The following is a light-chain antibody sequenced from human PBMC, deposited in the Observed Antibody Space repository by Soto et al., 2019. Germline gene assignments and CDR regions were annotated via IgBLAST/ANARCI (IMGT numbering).Light chain of an antibody. CDR1: NSYIGTNA. CDR3: ATWDDTLRTWV. V-gene: IGLV1-44*01. CDR2: NNN. Sequence: QSVLTQPPSASGTPGQRVTISCSGSNSYIGTNAVNWYQQIPGTAPKLLIYNNNQRPSGVPDRFSGSKSGTSASLAISGLQSEDEADYPCATWDDTLRTWVFGGGTKLTVL. J-gene: IGLJ3*02.